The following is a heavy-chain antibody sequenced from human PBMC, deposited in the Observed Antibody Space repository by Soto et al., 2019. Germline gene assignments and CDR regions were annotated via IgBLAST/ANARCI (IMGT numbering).Heavy chain of an antibody. D-gene: IGHD6-19*01. CDR3: AKEFGSACYSGQVGY. Sequence: EVQLLESGGNLVQPGGSLRLSCAASGFTFSNYAMSWVRQAPGKGLEWVSAISGAGGTTYYADSVKGRFTISRDNSKNTLFLQMNNLRVEDTAVYYCAKEFGSACYSGQVGYWGQGTLVTVSS. J-gene: IGHJ4*02. V-gene: IGHV3-23*01. CDR2: ISGAGGTT. CDR1: GFTFSNYA.